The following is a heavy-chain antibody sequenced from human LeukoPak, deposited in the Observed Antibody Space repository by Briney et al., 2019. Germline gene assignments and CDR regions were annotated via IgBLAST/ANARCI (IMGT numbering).Heavy chain of an antibody. CDR2: IYYSGST. V-gene: IGHV4-39*01. J-gene: IGHJ3*01. Sequence: SETLSLTCTVSGGSISSSSYYWGWIRQPPGKGLEWIGSIYYSGSTYYNPSFKSRVTISVGTSKNQFSLKLTSVTAADTALYYCARVRYSGNAFDFWGQGTMVTVSS. CDR3: ARVRYSGNAFDF. D-gene: IGHD3-10*01. CDR1: GGSISSSSYY.